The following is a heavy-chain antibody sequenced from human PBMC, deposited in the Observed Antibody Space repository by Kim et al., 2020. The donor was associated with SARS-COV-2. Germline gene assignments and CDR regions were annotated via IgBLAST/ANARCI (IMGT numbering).Heavy chain of an antibody. V-gene: IGHV1-24*01. CDR1: GHTLSELS. Sequence: ASVKVCCKLSGHTLSELSIHWVRQAPGEGLEWVGGFDSEDGETTYAESFQGRVTMTEDTSTETAYMELSSLRPDDTAVYYCATDSGLEYWGRGSLVSVSS. CDR3: ATDSGLEY. D-gene: IGHD1-1*01. J-gene: IGHJ4*02. CDR2: FDSEDGET.